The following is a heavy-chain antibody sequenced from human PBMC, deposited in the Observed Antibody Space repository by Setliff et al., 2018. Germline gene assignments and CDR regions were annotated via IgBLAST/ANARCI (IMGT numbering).Heavy chain of an antibody. V-gene: IGHV1-2*02. Sequence: GASVKVSCKASGYTFTGYYIHWVRQAPGQGLEYMGWINPNSGGTNYAPKFQGRVTMTGDTSISTVYMEVSRLRSDDTAVYFCARDGDILTTYYIYYYYMDVWGKGTTVTVSS. CDR2: INPNSGGT. J-gene: IGHJ6*03. D-gene: IGHD3-9*01. CDR1: GYTFTGYY. CDR3: ARDGDILTTYYIYYYYMDV.